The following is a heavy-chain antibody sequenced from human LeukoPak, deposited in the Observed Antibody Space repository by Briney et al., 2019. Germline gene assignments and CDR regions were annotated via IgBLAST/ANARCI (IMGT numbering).Heavy chain of an antibody. CDR1: GGSISSYY. D-gene: IGHD2-2*01. CDR3: AGAERYCSSTSCSYYYYMDV. V-gene: IGHV4-4*07. Sequence: SSETLSLTCTVSGGSISSYYWSWIRQPAGKGLEWIGRIYTSGSTNYNPSLKSRVTMSVDTSKNQFSLKLSSVTAADTAVYYCAGAERYCSSTSCSYYYYMDVWGKGTTVTVSS. CDR2: IYTSGST. J-gene: IGHJ6*03.